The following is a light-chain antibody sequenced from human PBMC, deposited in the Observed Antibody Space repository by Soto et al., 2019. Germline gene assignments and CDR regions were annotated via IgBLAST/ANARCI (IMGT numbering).Light chain of an antibody. CDR3: MQRTGFPFT. CDR1: QSLFDSDNGNTY. CDR2: MLS. V-gene: IGKV2-40*01. Sequence: IVMTQTPLSLPVTPGEPASISCRSSQSLFDSDNGNTYLDWYLQKPGQSPQLLIYMLSYRATAVPDRVSGSGSGADFTLKISWVEAEDVGVYYCMQRTGFPFTFGQVTLLEIK. J-gene: IGKJ5*01.